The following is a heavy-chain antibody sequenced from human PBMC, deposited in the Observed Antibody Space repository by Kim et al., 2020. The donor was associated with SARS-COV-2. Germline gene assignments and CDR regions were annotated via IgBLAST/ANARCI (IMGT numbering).Heavy chain of an antibody. J-gene: IGHJ4*02. CDR2: ISSSSTYI. D-gene: IGHD3-10*01. V-gene: IGHV3-21*01. CDR1: GFTFSSLS. CDR3: ARLTHGSGSYWNDY. Sequence: GGSLRLSCGASGFTFSSLSMNWVRQAPGKGLEWVSSISSSSTYIYYADSVKGRFTISRDNAKNSLYLQMNSLRAEDTAVYYCARLTHGSGSYWNDYWGQGTLVTVSS.